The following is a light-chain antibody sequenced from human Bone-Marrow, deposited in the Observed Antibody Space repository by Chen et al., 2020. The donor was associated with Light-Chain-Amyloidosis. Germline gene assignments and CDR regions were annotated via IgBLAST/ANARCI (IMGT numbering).Light chain of an antibody. CDR2: DAS. CDR1: QSVNNY. CDR3: QQRSNWPIT. V-gene: IGKV3-11*01. J-gene: IGKJ5*01. Sequence: EIVLTQSPATLSLSPGERGILSCRASQSVNNYLAWYQQKPGQAPRLLIYDASNRATGIPARFSGSGSGTGFTLTISRLEPEDFAVYYCQQRSNWPITFGQGTRLEIK.